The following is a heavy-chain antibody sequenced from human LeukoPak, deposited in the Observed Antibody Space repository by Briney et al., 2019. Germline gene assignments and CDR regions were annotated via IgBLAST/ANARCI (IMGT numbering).Heavy chain of an antibody. CDR3: AKDRWIAVAGTRSDY. J-gene: IGHJ4*02. V-gene: IGHV3-66*01. D-gene: IGHD6-19*01. CDR1: GFTVSSHY. CDR2: LYSDGTT. Sequence: PGGSLRLSCAASGFTVSSHYMNWVRQAPGKGLQWVSVLYSDGTTYYADSVKGRFTISRDNSKNTLYLQMNSLRAEDTAVYYCAKDRWIAVAGTRSDYWGQGTLVPSPQ.